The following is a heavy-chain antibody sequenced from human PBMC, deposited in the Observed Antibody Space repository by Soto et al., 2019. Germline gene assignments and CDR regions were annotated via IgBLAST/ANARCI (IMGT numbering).Heavy chain of an antibody. CDR2: IIPILATP. CDR1: GGTFSSYA. CDR3: ARESSSPNYYFYGMDV. V-gene: IGHV1-69*01. J-gene: IGHJ6*02. D-gene: IGHD2-2*01. Sequence: QVQLVQSGAEVKKPGSSVKVSCKASGGTFSSYAVSWVRQAPGQGLEWMGVIIPILATPKYAQKFQGRVTITADESTTTAYMELSSLRPDDTAVYYCARESSSPNYYFYGMDVWGHGTTVIVSS.